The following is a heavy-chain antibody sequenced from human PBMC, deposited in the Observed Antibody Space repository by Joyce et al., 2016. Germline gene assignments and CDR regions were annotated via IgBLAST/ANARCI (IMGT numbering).Heavy chain of an antibody. CDR1: GFTVSRNY. V-gene: IGHV3-66*02. CDR3: ARSAEWEYHDQYYGMDV. Sequence: EVQLVESGGGLVQPGGSLRLSCAASGFTVSRNYMSWVRQAPGKRLEWVSVIYSGGSTYYADSVKGRFTNSRDNSKNPLYIQMNSLRAEDTAVYYGARSAEWEYHDQYYGMDVWGQGTTVTVSS. CDR2: IYSGGST. J-gene: IGHJ6*02. D-gene: IGHD1-26*01.